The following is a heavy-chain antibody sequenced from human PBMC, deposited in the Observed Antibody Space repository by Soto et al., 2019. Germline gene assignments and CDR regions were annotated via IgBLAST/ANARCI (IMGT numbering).Heavy chain of an antibody. V-gene: IGHV4-61*01. CDR2: IYYSGST. Sequence: PSETLSLTCTVSGGSVSSGSYYWSWIRQPPGKGLEWIGYIYYSGSTNYNPSLKSRVTISVDTSKNQFSLKLSSVTAADTAVYYCARGGRRSPGMDVWGQGTTVTSP. CDR1: GGSVSSGSYY. J-gene: IGHJ6*02. CDR3: ARGGRRSPGMDV.